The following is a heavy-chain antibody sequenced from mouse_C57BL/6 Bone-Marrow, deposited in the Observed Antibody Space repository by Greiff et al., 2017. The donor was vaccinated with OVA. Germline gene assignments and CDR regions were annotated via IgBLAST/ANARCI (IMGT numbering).Heavy chain of an antibody. V-gene: IGHV5-2*01. Sequence: EVQGVESGGGLVQPGESLKLSCESNEYEFPSHDMSWVRKTPEKRLELVAAINSDGGSTYYPATMERRFIISRENTKKTRYLQMSSLRSEDTALYYCARQRYGSSYWYFDVWGTGTTVTVSS. CDR2: INSDGGST. CDR3: ARQRYGSSYWYFDV. CDR1: EYEFPSHD. J-gene: IGHJ1*03. D-gene: IGHD1-1*01.